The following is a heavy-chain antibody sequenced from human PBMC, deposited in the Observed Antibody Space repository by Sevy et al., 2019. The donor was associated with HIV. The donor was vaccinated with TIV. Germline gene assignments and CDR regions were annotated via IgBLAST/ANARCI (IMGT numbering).Heavy chain of an antibody. CDR1: GFTFSSYS. CDR2: ISSTSSTI. J-gene: IGHJ4*02. CDR3: ARDSPKVVASTTLDY. Sequence: GGSLRLSCAASGFTFSSYSMNWVRQAPGKGLEWVSYISSTSSTIYYADSVKGRFTISRDNAKNSLYLQMNSLRAEDTAVYYCARDSPKVVASTTLDYWGQGTLVTVSS. D-gene: IGHD2-15*01. V-gene: IGHV3-48*01.